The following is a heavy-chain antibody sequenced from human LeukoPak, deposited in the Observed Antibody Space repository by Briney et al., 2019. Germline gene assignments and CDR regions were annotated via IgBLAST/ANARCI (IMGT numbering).Heavy chain of an antibody. CDR2: INHSGST. J-gene: IGHJ4*02. CDR1: GGSFSGYY. V-gene: IGHV4-34*01. Sequence: PSETLSLTCAVYGGSFSGYYWSWIRQPPGKGLEWIGEINHSGSTNYNPSLKSRVTISVDTSKNQFSLKLSSVTAADTAVYYCARKIWGSSVGNYFDYWGQGTLVTVSS. D-gene: IGHD6-13*01. CDR3: ARKIWGSSVGNYFDY.